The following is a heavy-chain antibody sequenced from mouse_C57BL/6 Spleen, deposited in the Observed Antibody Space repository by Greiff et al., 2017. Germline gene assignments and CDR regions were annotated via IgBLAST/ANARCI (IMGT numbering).Heavy chain of an antibody. Sequence: QVQLQQPGAELVRPGSSVKLSCKASGYTFTSYWMAWVKQRPGQGLEWIGNIYPSDSATHYTQKFKDKSTLTVDKSSSTAYMQLSSLTSEDSAVYYCSRPPYWGQGTTLTVSS. CDR2: IYPSDSAT. CDR3: SRPPY. J-gene: IGHJ2*01. V-gene: IGHV1-61*01. CDR1: GYTFTSYW.